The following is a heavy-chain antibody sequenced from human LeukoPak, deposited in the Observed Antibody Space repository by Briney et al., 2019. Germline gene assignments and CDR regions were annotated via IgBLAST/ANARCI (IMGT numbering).Heavy chain of an antibody. CDR1: GASISSSY. CDR2: IYYNGNT. V-gene: IGHV4-59*01. Sequence: SETLSLTCTVSGASISSSYWSWIRQPPGERLEWIGFIYYNGNTNSNPSLKSRVTISADTSKNQFPLKLTSVTAADTAVYHCVRGNYDNRGHSNAFDIWGQGTMVTVSS. D-gene: IGHD3-22*01. CDR3: VRGNYDNRGHSNAFDI. J-gene: IGHJ3*02.